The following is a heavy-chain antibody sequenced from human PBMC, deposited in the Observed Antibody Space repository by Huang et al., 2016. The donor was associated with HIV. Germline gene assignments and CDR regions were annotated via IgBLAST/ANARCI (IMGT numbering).Heavy chain of an antibody. CDR3: ARHREGPVAYYSGWGSHLNYMDV. CDR2: LYYKGST. J-gene: IGHJ6*03. V-gene: IGHV4-39*01. Sequence: QLLLQESGPGLVKPSEALALTCAVSGGSIRSSDYHWGWIRQPPGKGLEWIGSLYYKGSTHYSPSLKSRVTIAVDTSKNLFFLNLTSMTAAATAVYYCARHREGPVAYYSGWGSHLNYMDVWGRGRTVVVSS. D-gene: IGHD3-10*01. CDR1: GGSIRSSDYH.